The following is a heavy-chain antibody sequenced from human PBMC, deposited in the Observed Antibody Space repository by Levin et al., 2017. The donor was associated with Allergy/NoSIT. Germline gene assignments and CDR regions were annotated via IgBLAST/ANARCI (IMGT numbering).Heavy chain of an antibody. V-gene: IGHV1-2*02. CDR1: GYTFTGYY. J-gene: IGHJ4*02. D-gene: IGHD4-17*01. Sequence: GESLKISCKASGYTFTGYYMHWVRQAPGQGLEWMGWINPNSGGTNYAQKFQGRVTMTRDTSISTAYMELSRLRSDDTAVYYCARDGSTVTTDYLFDYWGQGTLVTVSS. CDR2: INPNSGGT. CDR3: ARDGSTVTTDYLFDY.